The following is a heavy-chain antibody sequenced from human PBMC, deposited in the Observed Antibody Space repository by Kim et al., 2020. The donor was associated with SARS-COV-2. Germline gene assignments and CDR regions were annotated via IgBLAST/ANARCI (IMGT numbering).Heavy chain of an antibody. J-gene: IGHJ5*02. D-gene: IGHD3-10*01. CDR2: IKQDGSEK. Sequence: GGSLRLSCAASGFTFSSYWMSWVRQAPGRGLEWVANIKQDGSEKYYVDSVKGRFTISRDNAKNSLYLQMNSLRAEDTAVYYCARDMVRGVIINPGYCPWGQGTLVTVSS. CDR3: ARDMVRGVIINPGYCP. V-gene: IGHV3-7*03. CDR1: GFTFSSYW.